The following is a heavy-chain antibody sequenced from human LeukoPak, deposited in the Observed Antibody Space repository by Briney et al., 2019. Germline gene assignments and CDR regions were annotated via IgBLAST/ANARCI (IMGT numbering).Heavy chain of an antibody. CDR2: INHSGST. CDR3: ARVRAYYDSSGYQAYNWFDP. D-gene: IGHD3-22*01. J-gene: IGHJ5*02. Sequence: PSETLSLTCAVYGGSFSGYYWSWIRQPPGKGLEWIGEINHSGSTNYNPSLKSRVTISVDTSKNQFSLKLSSVTAADTAAYYCARVRAYYDSSGYQAYNWFDPWGQGTLVTVSS. V-gene: IGHV4-34*01. CDR1: GGSFSGYY.